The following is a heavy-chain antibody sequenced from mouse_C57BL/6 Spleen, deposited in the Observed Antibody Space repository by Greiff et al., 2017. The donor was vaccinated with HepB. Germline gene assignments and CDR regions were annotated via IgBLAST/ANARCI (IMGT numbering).Heavy chain of an antibody. J-gene: IGHJ1*03. CDR1: GFTFSSYA. D-gene: IGHD3-3*01. CDR2: ISDGGSYT. CDR3: ARGTWYFDV. V-gene: IGHV5-4*03. Sequence: EVMLVESGGGLVKPGGSLKLSCAASGFTFSSYAMSWVRQTPEKRLEWVATISDGGSYTYYPDNGKGRFTISRDNAKNNLYLQMSHLKSEDTAMYYCARGTWYFDVWGTGTTVTVSS.